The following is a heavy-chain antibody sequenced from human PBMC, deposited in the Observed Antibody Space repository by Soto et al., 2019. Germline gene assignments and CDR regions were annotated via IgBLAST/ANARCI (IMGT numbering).Heavy chain of an antibody. V-gene: IGHV3-33*08. D-gene: IGHD6-19*01. CDR2: IWYDGSNK. J-gene: IGHJ4*02. Sequence: GGSLRLSCAASGFTFSSYGMHWVRQAPGKGLEWVAVIWYDGSNKYYADSVKGRFTISRDNSKNTLYLQMNSLRAEDTAVYYCARDTMHSSGWYVGYWGQGTLVTVSS. CDR3: ARDTMHSSGWYVGY. CDR1: GFTFSSYG.